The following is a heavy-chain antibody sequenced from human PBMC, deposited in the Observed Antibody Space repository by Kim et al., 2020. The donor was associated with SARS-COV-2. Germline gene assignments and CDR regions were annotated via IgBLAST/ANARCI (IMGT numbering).Heavy chain of an antibody. V-gene: IGHV3-11*01. D-gene: IGHD2-15*01. Sequence: TYYADSVQGRFTISRDNTKNSLYLQMNRLRVDDTAVYYCATGDLVRVVWGQGTLVTVSS. CDR2: T. CDR3: ATGDLVRVV. J-gene: IGHJ4*02.